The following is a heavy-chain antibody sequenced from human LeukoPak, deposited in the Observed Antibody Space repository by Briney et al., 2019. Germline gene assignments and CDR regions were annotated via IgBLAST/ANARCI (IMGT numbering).Heavy chain of an antibody. Sequence: GGSLRLSCAASGFTFSSYSMNWVRQAPGKGLEWVSPISSSSSYIYYADSVRGRFTISRDNAKNSLYLQMNSLRAEDTAVYYCASWIAAAGNTVGWFDPWGQGTLVTVSS. V-gene: IGHV3-21*01. CDR1: GFTFSSYS. J-gene: IGHJ5*02. D-gene: IGHD6-13*01. CDR3: ASWIAAAGNTVGWFDP. CDR2: ISSSSSYI.